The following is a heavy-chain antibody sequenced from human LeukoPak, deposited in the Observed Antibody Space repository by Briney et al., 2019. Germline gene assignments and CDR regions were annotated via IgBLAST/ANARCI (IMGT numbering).Heavy chain of an antibody. J-gene: IGHJ4*02. D-gene: IGHD5-24*01. CDR3: ARSRDDYNPWYFDY. Sequence: ASVKVSCKASGYTFTGYYMYWVRQAPGQGLEWMGWINPNSGGTNYAQKFQGRVTMTRDTSIRTAYMELSRLRYDDTAMYYCARSRDDYNPWYFDYWGQGTLVTVSS. V-gene: IGHV1-2*02. CDR2: INPNSGGT. CDR1: GYTFTGYY.